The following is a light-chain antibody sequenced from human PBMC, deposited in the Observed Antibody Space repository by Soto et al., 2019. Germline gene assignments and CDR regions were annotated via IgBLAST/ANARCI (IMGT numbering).Light chain of an antibody. CDR1: SSDVGGYNY. V-gene: IGLV2-14*01. CDR2: EVS. CDR3: SSYTSSSTYV. J-gene: IGLJ1*01. Sequence: QSALTQPASVSGSPGQSITISCTGTSSDVGGYNYVSWYQKHPGKAPKLMIYEVSNRPSGVSNRFSGSKSGNTASLTISGLQAEDEADYHCSSYTSSSTYVFGTGTK.